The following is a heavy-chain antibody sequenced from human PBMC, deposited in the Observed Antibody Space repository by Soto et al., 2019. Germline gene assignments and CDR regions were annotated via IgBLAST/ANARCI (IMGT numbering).Heavy chain of an antibody. J-gene: IGHJ4*02. CDR2: INPNSGGT. V-gene: IGHV1-2*04. CDR3: ARVSGYDPRAFDY. CDR1: GYTFTGYY. D-gene: IGHD5-12*01. Sequence: ASVKVSCKASGYTFTGYYMHWVRQAPGQGLEWMGWINPNSGGTNYAQKFQGWVTMTRDTSISTAYMELSRLRSDDTAVYYCARVSGYDPRAFDYWGQGTLVTAPQ.